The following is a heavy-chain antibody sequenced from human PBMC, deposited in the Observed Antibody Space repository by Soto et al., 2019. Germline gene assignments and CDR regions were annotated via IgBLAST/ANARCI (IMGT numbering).Heavy chain of an antibody. CDR3: ARAWPSVDSYGSGVMAV. D-gene: IGHD5-18*01. Sequence: QVQLQESGPGLVKPSGTLSVTCAVSGGSISSSNWWNWLRQPPGKGLEWIGEIYHSGSTNYNPSLRSGVTISLDKSKHQFSLRVRSVTAADTAEYYCARAWPSVDSYGSGVMAVWGKGTTVTVSS. V-gene: IGHV4-4*02. CDR2: IYHSGST. J-gene: IGHJ6*04. CDR1: GGSISSSNW.